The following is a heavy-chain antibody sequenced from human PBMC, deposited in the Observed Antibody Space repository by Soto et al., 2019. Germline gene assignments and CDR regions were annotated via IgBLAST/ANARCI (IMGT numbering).Heavy chain of an antibody. D-gene: IGHD2-8*01. CDR1: GDSIGTTHSY. V-gene: IGHV4-39*01. J-gene: IGHJ4*02. CDR2: IHYSGST. Sequence: SETLSLTCTVSGDSIGTTHSYWAWIRQSPGKGLEWIGNIHYSGSTYYMPSLRSRVTLSVDTSKNQFSLRLTSVTAEDTAVYYCARHEGHRKVWPLDYWGPGILVTVSS. CDR3: ARHEGHRKVWPLDY.